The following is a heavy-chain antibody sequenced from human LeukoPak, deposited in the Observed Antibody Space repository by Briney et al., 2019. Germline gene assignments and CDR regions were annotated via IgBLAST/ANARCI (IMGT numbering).Heavy chain of an antibody. V-gene: IGHV4-61*02. CDR1: GYSISSGDYY. D-gene: IGHD2-2*01. CDR2: VDLGGTT. CDR3: AREGAYCSGTDCFATTVDA. Sequence: SQTLSLTCNVSGYSISSGDYYWTWIRQPAGKGLEWIGRVDLGGTTSYNPSLISRVTVSVDPSKNQFSLSLTSVTAADTATYYCAREGAYCSGTDCFATTVDAWGPGALATVSS. J-gene: IGHJ5*02.